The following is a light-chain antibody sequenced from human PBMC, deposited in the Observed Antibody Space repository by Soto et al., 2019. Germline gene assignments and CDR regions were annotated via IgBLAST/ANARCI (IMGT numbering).Light chain of an antibody. V-gene: IGKV1-5*01. Sequence: DIQMTQSPATLSASVGDRVTITCRASQRVDRWLAWYQQKPGQAPKLLISDASTLESGVPSRFSGSGSVTEFTLTITSPQPDDFATYYCQQYKDYTYTFGQGTRVE. J-gene: IGKJ2*01. CDR2: DAS. CDR3: QQYKDYTYT. CDR1: QRVDRW.